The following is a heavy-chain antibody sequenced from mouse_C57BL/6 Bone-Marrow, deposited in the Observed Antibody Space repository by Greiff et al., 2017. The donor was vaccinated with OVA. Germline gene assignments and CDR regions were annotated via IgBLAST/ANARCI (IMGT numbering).Heavy chain of an antibody. CDR2: INPGSGNT. V-gene: IGHV1-4*01. J-gene: IGHJ2*01. CDR1: GYTFTSYT. Sequence: QVQLQQSGAELARPGASVKMSCKASGYTFTSYTMHWVKQRPGQGLEWIGYINPGSGNTKYNQKFKDKATLTADKSSSTAYMQLSSLTSEDSAVYYCARPTRSDFDYWGQGTTLTVSS. CDR3: ARPTRSDFDY. D-gene: IGHD3-3*01.